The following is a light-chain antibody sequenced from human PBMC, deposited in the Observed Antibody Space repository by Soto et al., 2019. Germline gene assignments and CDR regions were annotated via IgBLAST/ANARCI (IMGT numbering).Light chain of an antibody. V-gene: IGLV2-14*01. CDR2: DVS. CDR1: SSDVGGYNY. CDR3: SSYTSSSSYV. Sequence: LTKPASVSGSPGQSITISCTGTSSDVGGYNYVSWYQQHPGKAPKLMIYDVSNRPSGVSNRFSGSKSGNTASLTISGLQAEDEADYYCSSYTSSSSYVFGTGTKVTV. J-gene: IGLJ1*01.